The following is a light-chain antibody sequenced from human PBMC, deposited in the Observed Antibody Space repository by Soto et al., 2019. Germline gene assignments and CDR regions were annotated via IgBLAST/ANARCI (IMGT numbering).Light chain of an antibody. CDR1: SSDVGGYNY. Sequence: QSVLTQPRSVSGYPGQSVTISCTGTSSDVGGYNYVSWYQQHPGKAPKLMIYDVSKRPSGVPDRFSGSKSGNTASLTISGLQAEDEADYYCCSYAGSYTFVFGGGTKLTVL. CDR3: CSYAGSYTFV. J-gene: IGLJ2*01. CDR2: DVS. V-gene: IGLV2-11*01.